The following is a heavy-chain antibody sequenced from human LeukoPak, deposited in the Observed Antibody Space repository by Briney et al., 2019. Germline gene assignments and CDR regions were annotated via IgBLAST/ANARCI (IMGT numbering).Heavy chain of an antibody. D-gene: IGHD1-26*01. V-gene: IGHV5-51*01. CDR2: IYPGDSDT. Sequence: VESLKISCKGSGYSFTSYWIGWVRQMPGKGLEWMGIIYPGDSDTRYRPSFQGQVTTSADKSISTADLQWSSLKASDTAMYYCARLIGELSDAFDIWGQGTMVTVSS. CDR3: ARLIGELSDAFDI. CDR1: GYSFTSYW. J-gene: IGHJ3*02.